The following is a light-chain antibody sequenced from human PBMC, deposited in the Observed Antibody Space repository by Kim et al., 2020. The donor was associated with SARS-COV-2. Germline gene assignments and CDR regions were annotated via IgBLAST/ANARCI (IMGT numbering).Light chain of an antibody. V-gene: IGKV1-5*01. CDR1: QGIGTW. J-gene: IGKJ4*02. CDR3: QQYNTFPGT. Sequence: DIQMTQSPSTLSASVGDRVTITCRSSQGIGTWVAWFQQRPGKAPESLISDASTLESGVPSRFSGSGSGTEFTLTISSLQPDDFVTYYCQQYNTFPGTFGRGTKLEI. CDR2: DAS.